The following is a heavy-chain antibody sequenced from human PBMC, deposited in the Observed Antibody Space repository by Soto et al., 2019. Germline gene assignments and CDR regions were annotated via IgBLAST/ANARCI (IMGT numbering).Heavy chain of an antibody. V-gene: IGHV4-30-4*01. CDR3: ARDQGQVDCTGLSCLSANWFDP. D-gene: IGHD2-8*02. J-gene: IGHJ5*02. Sequence: SETLSLTCTVSGGSISSGDYYWSWIRQPPGKGLEWIGNIYYSGTTYYNPSLKSRVTISVDTSKNQFSLELSSVTAADTAVYFCARDQGQVDCTGLSCLSANWFDPWGQGTPVTVYS. CDR1: GGSISSGDYY. CDR2: IYYSGTT.